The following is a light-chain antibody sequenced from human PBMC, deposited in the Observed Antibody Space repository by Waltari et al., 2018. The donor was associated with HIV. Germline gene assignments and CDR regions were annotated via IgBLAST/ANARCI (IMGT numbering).Light chain of an antibody. V-gene: IGKV3-15*01. CDR3: QQYHNWPYT. CDR2: GAS. CDR1: QSVNTN. Sequence: EIVMRQSPATLPVSPGERATLSCRASQSVNTNLAWYHQKPGQAPRILIYGASTRATGIPGRLSGSGSGTEFTLTISSLQSEDLAVYYCQQYHNWPYTFGQGTKLEIK. J-gene: IGKJ2*01.